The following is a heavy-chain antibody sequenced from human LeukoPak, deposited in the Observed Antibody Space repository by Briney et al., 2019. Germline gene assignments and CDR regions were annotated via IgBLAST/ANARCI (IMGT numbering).Heavy chain of an antibody. J-gene: IGHJ5*02. V-gene: IGHV3-7*01. D-gene: IGHD2-15*01. CDR3: AREYEGYCSGGSCFRGTYNWFDP. Sequence: GGSLRLSCVASGFTFSSYWMNWVRQAPGKGLELVANTKPDGSVKYYVDSVKGRFTISRDNAKNSLYLQMNRLRAEDTAVYYCAREYEGYCSGGSCFRGTYNWFDPWGQGTLVTVSS. CDR1: GFTFSSYW. CDR2: TKPDGSVK.